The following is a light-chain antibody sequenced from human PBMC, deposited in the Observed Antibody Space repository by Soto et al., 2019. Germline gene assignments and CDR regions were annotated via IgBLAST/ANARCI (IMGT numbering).Light chain of an antibody. J-gene: IGKJ1*01. CDR3: QQTKTPGT. V-gene: IGKV1-12*01. CDR1: QDISSW. Sequence: DIPMTQSPSSLSASVGDRVTITCRASQDISSWLAWYQQTPGKAPRLLIYSTSNLQRGVPSRFSGTGSGTDFTLTISGLQPEDFGTYYCQQTKTPGTFGQGTKVDI. CDR2: STS.